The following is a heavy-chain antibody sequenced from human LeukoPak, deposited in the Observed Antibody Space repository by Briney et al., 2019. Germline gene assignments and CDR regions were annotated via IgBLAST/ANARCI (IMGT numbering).Heavy chain of an antibody. CDR2: INPNSGGT. CDR1: GYTFTGYY. Sequence: ASVKVSCKASGYTFTGYYMHWVRQAPGQGLEWMGWINPNSGGTNYAQKFQGRVTMTRDTSISTAYMELSRLRSDDTAVYYCARDGGQLAHDNRFDPWGQGTLVTVSS. CDR3: ARDGGQLAHDNRFDP. J-gene: IGHJ5*02. D-gene: IGHD6-6*01. V-gene: IGHV1-2*02.